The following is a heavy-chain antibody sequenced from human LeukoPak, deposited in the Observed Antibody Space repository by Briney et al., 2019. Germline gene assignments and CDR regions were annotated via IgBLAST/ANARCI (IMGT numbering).Heavy chain of an antibody. CDR1: GYTFTGYY. J-gene: IGHJ4*02. Sequence: VASVKVSCKASGYTFTGYYMHWVRQAPGQGLEWMGWINPNSGGTNYAQKFQGRVTMTRDTSISTAYMELSRLRSDDTAVYYCARASGSYGFLLDYWGQGTLVTVSS. CDR3: ARASGSYGFLLDY. CDR2: INPNSGGT. V-gene: IGHV1-2*02. D-gene: IGHD1-26*01.